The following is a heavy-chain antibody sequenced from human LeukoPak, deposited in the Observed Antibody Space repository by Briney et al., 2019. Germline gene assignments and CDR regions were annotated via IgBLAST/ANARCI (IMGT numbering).Heavy chain of an antibody. V-gene: IGHV3-23*01. CDR1: GFTFSSYA. CDR3: AKDAGDIVVVPAAKHFDY. Sequence: PGGSLRLSCAASGFTFSSYAMSWVRQAPGKGLEWVSAISGSGVSTFYADSVKGRFTISRDNSKNTLYLQINSLRAEDTAVYYCAKDAGDIVVVPAAKHFDYWGQGTLVTVSS. J-gene: IGHJ4*02. D-gene: IGHD2-2*01. CDR2: ISGSGVST.